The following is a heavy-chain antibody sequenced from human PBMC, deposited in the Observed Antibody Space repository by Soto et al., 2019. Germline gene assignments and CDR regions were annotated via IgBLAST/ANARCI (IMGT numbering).Heavy chain of an antibody. CDR2: INHSGST. CDR3: ARGRYSSSWYSWFDP. V-gene: IGHV4-34*01. J-gene: IGHJ5*02. D-gene: IGHD6-13*01. CDR1: GGSFSGYY. Sequence: QVQLQQWGAGLLKPSETLSLTCAVYGGSFSGYYWSWIRQPPGKGLEWIGEINHSGSTNYNPSLKSRVPISVDTSKNQFSLKLSSVTAADTAVYYCARGRYSSSWYSWFDPWGQGTLVTVSS.